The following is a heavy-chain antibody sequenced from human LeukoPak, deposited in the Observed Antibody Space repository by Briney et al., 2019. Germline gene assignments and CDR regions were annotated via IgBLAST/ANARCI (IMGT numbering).Heavy chain of an antibody. CDR2: VDPEDGET. CDR3: ATVDVVLAAISLGVNI. D-gene: IGHD2-2*01. CDR1: GYTFTDYY. Sequence: ASVKVSCKVSGYTFTDYYMHWVQQAPGKGLEWMGLVDPEDGETIYAEKFQGRVTITADTSTDTAYMELSSLRSEDTAVYYCATVDVVLAAISLGVNIWGQGTMVTVSS. J-gene: IGHJ3*02. V-gene: IGHV1-69-2*01.